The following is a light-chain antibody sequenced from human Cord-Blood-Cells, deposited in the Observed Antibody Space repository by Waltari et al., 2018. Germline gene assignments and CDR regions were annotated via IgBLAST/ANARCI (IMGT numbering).Light chain of an antibody. V-gene: IGLV2-8*01. J-gene: IGLJ2*01. CDR3: SSYAGSNKLVV. CDR1: SRDVGAFNY. Sequence: QSALTQPPSASGSPGQSVTISCTGTSRDVGAFNYVSWYQQHPGKAPKLMIYEVSKRPSGVPDRFSGSKSGNTASLTVSGLQAEDEADYYCSSYAGSNKLVVFGGGTKLTVL. CDR2: EVS.